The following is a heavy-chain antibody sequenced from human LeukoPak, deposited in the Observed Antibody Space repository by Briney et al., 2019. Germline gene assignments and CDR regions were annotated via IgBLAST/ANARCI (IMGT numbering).Heavy chain of an antibody. CDR3: TTDITMIVVVTIDY. CDR1: GFTFSNAW. Sequence: PGGSLRLSCAASGFTFSNAWMNWVRQAPGKGLEWVGRIKNKTDGGTTDYAAPVKGRFTISRDDSKNTLYLQMNSLKTEDTAVYYCTTDITMIVVVTIDYWGQGTLVTVSS. D-gene: IGHD3-22*01. J-gene: IGHJ4*02. CDR2: IKNKTDGGTT. V-gene: IGHV3-15*07.